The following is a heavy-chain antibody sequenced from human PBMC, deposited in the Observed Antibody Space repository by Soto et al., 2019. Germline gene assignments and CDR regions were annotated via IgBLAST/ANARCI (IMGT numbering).Heavy chain of an antibody. CDR1: GFTLGCYA. V-gene: IGHV3-49*03. CDR3: TRGSGGDYEGELFDY. Sequence: GGSLRLSCTASGFTLGCYAMSWFRQPPGKGLEWVGFIRSKAYGGTTEYAASGKGRFTISRDDSKSIAYLQMNSLKTEDTAVYYCTRGSGGDYEGELFDYWGQGTLVTVSS. CDR2: IRSKAYGGTT. J-gene: IGHJ4*02. D-gene: IGHD2-21*02.